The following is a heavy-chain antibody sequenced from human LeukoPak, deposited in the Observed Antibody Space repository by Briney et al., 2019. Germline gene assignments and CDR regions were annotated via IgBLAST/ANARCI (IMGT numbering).Heavy chain of an antibody. J-gene: IGHJ3*02. V-gene: IGHV1-24*01. CDR3: ATVMYYYDSSGPTPDAFDI. D-gene: IGHD3-22*01. Sequence: ASVKVSCKVSGYTLTELSMHWVRQAPGKGLEWMGGFDPEDGETIHAQKFQGRVTMTEDTSTDTAYMELSSLRSEDTAVYYCATVMYYYDSSGPTPDAFDIWGQGTMVTVSS. CDR2: FDPEDGET. CDR1: GYTLTELS.